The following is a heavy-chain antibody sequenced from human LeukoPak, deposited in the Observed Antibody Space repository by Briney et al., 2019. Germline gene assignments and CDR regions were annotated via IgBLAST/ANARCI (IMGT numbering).Heavy chain of an antibody. CDR2: ISGSSDNT. Sequence: PGGSLRLSCKASGFTFSNYAMSWVRQAPGKGLEWVSSISGSSDNTNYADSVKGRFTISRDNSKNILYLQMNSLTAEDTAVYWCAKDPINWGSIYFDCWGQGTLVTASS. D-gene: IGHD7-27*01. V-gene: IGHV3-23*01. CDR3: AKDPINWGSIYFDC. J-gene: IGHJ4*02. CDR1: GFTFSNYA.